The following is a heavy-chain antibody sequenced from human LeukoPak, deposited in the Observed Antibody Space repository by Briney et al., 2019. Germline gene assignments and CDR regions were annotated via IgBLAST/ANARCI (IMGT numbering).Heavy chain of an antibody. Sequence: ASVKVSCKASGYTFTSYYMHWVRQAPGQGLEWMGWINPMSGGTNEAQKFHDRVTMTRDTSIRTAYMEVSRLRSDDTAVYYCARSPDILTGENFDYWGQGTLVTVSS. J-gene: IGHJ4*02. V-gene: IGHV1-2*02. CDR2: INPMSGGT. D-gene: IGHD3-9*01. CDR1: GYTFTSYY. CDR3: ARSPDILTGENFDY.